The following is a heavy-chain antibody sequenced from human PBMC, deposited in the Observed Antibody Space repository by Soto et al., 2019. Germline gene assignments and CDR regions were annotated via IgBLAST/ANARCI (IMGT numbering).Heavy chain of an antibody. J-gene: IGHJ4*02. CDR1: GFTVSSNY. V-gene: IGHV3-66*01. CDR2: IYSDGRT. D-gene: IGHD3-16*01. CDR3: AKDRDGDEDVHDY. Sequence: GGSLRLSCAASGFTVSSNYMSWVRQAPGKGLEWVSVIYSDGRTYYADSVKGRFTISRDSSKNTLYLQMNSLRAEDTAVYYCAKDRDGDEDVHDYWGQGTLVTVSS.